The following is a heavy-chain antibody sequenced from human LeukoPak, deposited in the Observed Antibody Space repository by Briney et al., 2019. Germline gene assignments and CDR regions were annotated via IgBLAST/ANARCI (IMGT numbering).Heavy chain of an antibody. CDR2: IYYNGST. CDR1: GGSISSYY. V-gene: IGHV4-59*01. D-gene: IGHD4/OR15-4a*01. Sequence: PSETLSLTCTVSGGSISSYYWSWIRQPPGKGLEWILYIYYNGSTNYNPPLKSRGTISVGTSKHHFSLKLSSVTPADTPVYYCARSLTDYDYYLDVWGKETTVSVSS. CDR3: ARSLTDYDYYLDV. J-gene: IGHJ6*03.